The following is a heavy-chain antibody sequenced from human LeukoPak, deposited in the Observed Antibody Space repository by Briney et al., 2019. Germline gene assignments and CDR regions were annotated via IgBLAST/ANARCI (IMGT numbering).Heavy chain of an antibody. V-gene: IGHV2-5*01. D-gene: IGHD6-19*01. Sequence: ESGPTLVKPTQTLTLTCILPGFSLSTSGVGVGWIRQPPGKALEWLALIYWHDDKRYSPSLKTRLTITKDTSKNQVVLTMTNMDPVDAATYYCVHLLEVAGPGNDAFDIWGQGTMVTVSS. J-gene: IGHJ3*02. CDR2: IYWHDDK. CDR1: GFSLSTSGVG. CDR3: VHLLEVAGPGNDAFDI.